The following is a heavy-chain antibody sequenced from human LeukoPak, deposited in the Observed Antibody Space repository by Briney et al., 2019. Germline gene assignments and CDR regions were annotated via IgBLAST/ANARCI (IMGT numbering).Heavy chain of an antibody. V-gene: IGHV3-9*01. J-gene: IGHJ3*02. CDR1: GFTFDDYA. CDR3: ARSSRDAFDI. Sequence: GGSLRLSCADSGFTFDDYAMHWVRQAPGKGLEWVSGISWNSGTIAYAESVKGRFTISRDNAKNSLYLQMNSLRAEDTAVYYCARSSRDAFDIWGQGTMVTVSS. CDR2: ISWNSGTI. D-gene: IGHD6-6*01.